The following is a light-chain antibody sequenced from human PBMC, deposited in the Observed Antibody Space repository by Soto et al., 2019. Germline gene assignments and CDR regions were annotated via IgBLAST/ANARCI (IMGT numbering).Light chain of an antibody. CDR3: QSYDSSPSGYV. Sequence: QSVLTQPPSVSGAPGQRVTISCTGSSSNIGAGYDVHWYQQLPGTAPKLLIYANRNRPAGVPDRFSASKSDTSASLAITGLQAEDGADYYCQSYDSSPSGYVFGTGTKLTVL. CDR2: ANR. V-gene: IGLV1-40*01. CDR1: SSNIGAGYD. J-gene: IGLJ1*01.